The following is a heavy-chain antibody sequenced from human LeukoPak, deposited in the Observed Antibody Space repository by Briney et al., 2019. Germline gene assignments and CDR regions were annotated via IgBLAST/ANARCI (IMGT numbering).Heavy chain of an antibody. CDR1: GFTFSSYA. V-gene: IGHV3-23*01. D-gene: IGHD2-2*01. Sequence: GGSLRLFCAASGFTFSSYAMSWVRQAPGKGLEWVSAISGSGGSTYYADSVKGRFTISRDNSKNTLYLQMNSLRAEDTAVYYCLGVGVVPAAIHYWGQGTLVTVSS. CDR2: ISGSGGST. CDR3: LGVGVVPAAIHY. J-gene: IGHJ4*02.